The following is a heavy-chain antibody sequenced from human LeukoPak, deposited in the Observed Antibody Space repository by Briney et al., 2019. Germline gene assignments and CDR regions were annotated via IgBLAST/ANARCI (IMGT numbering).Heavy chain of an antibody. CDR3: ATYKNWVAGDV. CDR2: INEDESQE. V-gene: IGHV3-7*01. Sequence: PGGSLRLSCAASGFSFSDSWMSWVRQAPGKGPEWVANINEDESQEHYADSVKGRFTVSRDNAKNSLFLQMNSLRVEDTAVYYCATYKNWVAGDVWGQGTTVSVSS. CDR1: GFSFSDSW. D-gene: IGHD7-27*01. J-gene: IGHJ6*02.